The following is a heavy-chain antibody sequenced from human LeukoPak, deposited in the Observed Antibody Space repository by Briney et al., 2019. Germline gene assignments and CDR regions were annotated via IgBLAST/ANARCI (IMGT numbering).Heavy chain of an antibody. J-gene: IGHJ5*02. V-gene: IGHV4-61*02. CDR2: IYTNGGA. CDR3: ARGRLKSGS. Sequence: PSETLSLTCTVSGGSVTSGNYYWNWIRQPAGKGLEWIGRIYTNGGASYNPSLKSRVTISIDASKNQFSLKLSSVTAADTAVYYCARGRLKSGSWGQGTLVTVSS. D-gene: IGHD5/OR15-5a*01. CDR1: GGSVTSGNYY.